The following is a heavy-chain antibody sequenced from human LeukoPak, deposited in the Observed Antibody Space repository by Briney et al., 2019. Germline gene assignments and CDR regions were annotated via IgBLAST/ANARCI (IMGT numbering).Heavy chain of an antibody. J-gene: IGHJ5*02. V-gene: IGHV4-34*01. CDR2: INHSGST. D-gene: IGHD3-10*01. CDR1: GGSFSGYY. Sequence: PSETLSLTCAVYGGSFSGYYWSWIRQPPGKGLEWIGEINHSGSTNYNPSLKSRVTISVDTSKNQFPLKLSSVTAADTAVYYCARGRGILWFGELRARFDPWGQGTLVTVSS. CDR3: ARGRGILWFGELRARFDP.